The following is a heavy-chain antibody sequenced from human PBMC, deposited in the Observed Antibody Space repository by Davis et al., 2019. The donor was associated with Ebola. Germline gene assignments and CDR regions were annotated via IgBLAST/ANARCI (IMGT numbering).Heavy chain of an antibody. CDR2: IYYSGST. J-gene: IGHJ4*02. V-gene: IGHV4-39*01. CDR3: ARLQRDYYDSGGYYLTAYFFDS. CDR1: GGSISSSSYY. D-gene: IGHD3-22*01. Sequence: SETLSLTCTVSGGSISSSSYYWGWIRQPPGKGLEWIGSIYYSGSTYYNPSLKSRVTISVDTSKNQFSLRLSSVTAADTAVYYCARLQRDYYDSGGYYLTAYFFDSWGQGTLVTVSS.